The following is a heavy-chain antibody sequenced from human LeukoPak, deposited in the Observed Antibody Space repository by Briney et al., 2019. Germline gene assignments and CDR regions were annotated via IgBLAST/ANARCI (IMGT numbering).Heavy chain of an antibody. Sequence: SETLSLTCTVSGGSISSYYWSWIRQAPGKGLEWIGYVYYSGTTNYNPSLKSRVTISLDASNNQFSLKLSSVTSADTAVYYCARRGSSGSYFHFDYWGQGTLVTVSS. J-gene: IGHJ4*02. CDR1: GGSISSYY. D-gene: IGHD3-10*01. V-gene: IGHV4-59*01. CDR2: VYYSGTT. CDR3: ARRGSSGSYFHFDY.